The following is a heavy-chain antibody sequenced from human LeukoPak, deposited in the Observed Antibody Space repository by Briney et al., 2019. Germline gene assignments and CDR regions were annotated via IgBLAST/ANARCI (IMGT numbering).Heavy chain of an antibody. Sequence: GESLKISCKASGYSFTSYWIAWVRQMPGKGLEWMGIIYPGESETRYSPSFQGQVTISFDKSISTAYLQWSSLKASDTAIYYCASCYGGDAFDIWGQGTMVTVTS. CDR2: IYPGESET. CDR1: GYSFTSYW. J-gene: IGHJ3*02. CDR3: ASCYGGDAFDI. D-gene: IGHD2-2*01. V-gene: IGHV5-51*01.